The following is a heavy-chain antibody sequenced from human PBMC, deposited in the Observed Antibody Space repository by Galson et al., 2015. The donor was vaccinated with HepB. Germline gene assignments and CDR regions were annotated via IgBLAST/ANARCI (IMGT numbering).Heavy chain of an antibody. D-gene: IGHD2-2*02. CDR2: IAWNGGTI. CDR1: GFNFDDYA. J-gene: IGHJ6*03. V-gene: IGHV3-9*01. Sequence: SLRLSCAASGFNFDDYAMHWVRQASGKGLEWVAAIAWNGGTIGYADSVKGRFTISRDNAKNSLYLQMNSLRAEDTAVYYCARANGYCSSTSCYTTYYYYYYYMDVWGKGTTVTVSS. CDR3: ARANGYCSSTSCYTTYYYYYYYMDV.